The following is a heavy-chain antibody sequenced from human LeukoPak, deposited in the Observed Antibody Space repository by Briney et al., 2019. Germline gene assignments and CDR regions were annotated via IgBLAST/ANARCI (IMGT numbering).Heavy chain of an antibody. CDR3: AKSNGYGLVDI. J-gene: IGHJ3*02. CDR2: IFYSGST. Sequence: GSLRLSCAASGFTFSSYAMSWVRQAPGKGLEWIGNIFYSGSTYYSPSLKSRVTISLDTSRNQFSLKLTSVTAADTAVYYCAKSNGYGLVDIWGQGTMVTVSS. CDR1: GFTFSSYA. D-gene: IGHD3-10*01. V-gene: IGHV4-38-2*01.